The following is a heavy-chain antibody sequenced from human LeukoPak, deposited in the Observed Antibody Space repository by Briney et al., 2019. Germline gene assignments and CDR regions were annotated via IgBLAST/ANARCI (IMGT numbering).Heavy chain of an antibody. CDR2: ISYDGSNK. J-gene: IGHJ4*02. CDR1: GFPFSSFA. V-gene: IGHV3-30*09. Sequence: GSLRLSCAASGFPFSSFAMHWVRQAPGKGLEWVAVISYDGSNKYYADSVKGRFAISRDNSKNTLYLQMNSLRDEDTAVYYCARDGEFDCWGQGTLVTVSS. D-gene: IGHD3-10*01. CDR3: ARDGEFDC.